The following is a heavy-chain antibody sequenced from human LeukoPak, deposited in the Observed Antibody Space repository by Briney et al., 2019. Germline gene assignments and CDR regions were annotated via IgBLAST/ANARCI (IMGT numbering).Heavy chain of an antibody. CDR1: GGSISSGVYY. CDR2: IYYSGST. Sequence: SETLSLTCTVSGGSISSGVYYWSWIRHHPGKGLEWIGYIYYSGSTYYNPSLKSRVTISVDTSKNQFSLKLSSVTAADTAVYYCARLAFGEVSSNYHRSGSNWGQGTLVTVSS. J-gene: IGHJ4*02. V-gene: IGHV4-31*03. CDR3: ARLAFGEVSSNYHRSGSN. D-gene: IGHD3-10*01.